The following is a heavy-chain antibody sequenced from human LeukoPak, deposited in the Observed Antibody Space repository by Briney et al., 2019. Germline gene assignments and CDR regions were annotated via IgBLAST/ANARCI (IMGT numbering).Heavy chain of an antibody. CDR3: ARDSVVVPAARHYYYMDV. CDR2: ISSSGTTI. V-gene: IGHV3-11*04. Sequence: GGSLRLSCAASGFTFSDYYMSWIRQAPGKGLEWVSYISSSGTTIYYADSVKGRFTISRDNAKNSLYLQMNSLRAEDTAVYYCARDSVVVPAARHYYYMDVWGKGTTVTVSS. J-gene: IGHJ6*03. D-gene: IGHD2-2*01. CDR1: GFTFSDYY.